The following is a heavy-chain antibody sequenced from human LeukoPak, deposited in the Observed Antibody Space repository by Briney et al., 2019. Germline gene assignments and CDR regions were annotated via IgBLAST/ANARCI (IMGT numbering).Heavy chain of an antibody. J-gene: IGHJ4*02. V-gene: IGHV1-8*01. CDR2: MNPNSGNT. CDR3: ARGNRGYSGYDFTY. CDR1: GYTFTSYD. D-gene: IGHD5-12*01. Sequence: GASVKVSCKASGYTFTSYDINWVRQATGQGLEWMGWMNPNSGNTGYAQKLQGRVTMTRNTSISTAYMELSSLRSEDTAVYYCARGNRGYSGYDFTYWGQGTLVTVSS.